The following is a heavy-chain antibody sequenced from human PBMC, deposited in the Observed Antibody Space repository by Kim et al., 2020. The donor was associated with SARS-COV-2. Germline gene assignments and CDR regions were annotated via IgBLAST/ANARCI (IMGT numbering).Heavy chain of an antibody. CDR2: ISWNSGSI. V-gene: IGHV3-9*01. CDR3: AKERRWTSGAFDI. J-gene: IGHJ3*02. CDR1: GFTFDDYA. Sequence: GGSLRLSCAASGFTFDDYAMHWVRQAPGKGLEWVSGISWNSGSIGYADSVKGRFTISRDNAKNSLYLQMNSLRAEDTALYYCAKERRWTSGAFDIWGQGT.